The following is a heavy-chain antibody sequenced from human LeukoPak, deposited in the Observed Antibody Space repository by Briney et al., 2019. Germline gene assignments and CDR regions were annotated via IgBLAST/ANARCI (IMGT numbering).Heavy chain of an antibody. D-gene: IGHD3-22*01. CDR1: GYTFTGYY. CDR3: ARDYSYYDSSGYYLDAFDI. Sequence: ASVKVSCKASGYTFTGYYMHWGRQAPGQGLEGMGGINPNSGGTNYAQKFQGRVTMTRDTSISTAYIELSRLRSDDTAVYYCARDYSYYDSSGYYLDAFDIWGQGTMVTVSS. CDR2: INPNSGGT. V-gene: IGHV1-2*02. J-gene: IGHJ3*02.